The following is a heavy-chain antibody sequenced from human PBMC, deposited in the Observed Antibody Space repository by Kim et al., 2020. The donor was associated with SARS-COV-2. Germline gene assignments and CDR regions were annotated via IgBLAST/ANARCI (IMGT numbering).Heavy chain of an antibody. Sequence: GGSLRLSCAASGFTFDDYAMHWVRQAPGKGLEWVSGISWNSGSIGYADSVKGRFTISRDNAKNSLYLQMNSLRAEDTALYYCAKDKGPYGYSYGFDYWGQGTLVTVSS. CDR1: GFTFDDYA. CDR2: ISWNSGSI. CDR3: AKDKGPYGYSYGFDY. J-gene: IGHJ4*02. V-gene: IGHV3-9*01. D-gene: IGHD5-18*01.